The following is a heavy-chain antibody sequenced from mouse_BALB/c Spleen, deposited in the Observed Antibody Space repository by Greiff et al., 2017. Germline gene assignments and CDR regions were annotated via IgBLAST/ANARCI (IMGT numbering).Heavy chain of an antibody. V-gene: IGHV5-17*02. CDR3: ARSGGLRRGDWFAY. J-gene: IGHJ3*01. D-gene: IGHD2-4*01. CDR1: GFTFSSFG. Sequence: EVMLVESGGGLVQPGGSRKLSCAASGFTFSSFGMHWVRQAPEKGLEWVAYISSGSSTIYYADTVKGRFTISRDNPKNTLFLQMTSLRSEDTAMYYCARSGGLRRGDWFAYWGQGTLVTVSA. CDR2: ISSGSSTI.